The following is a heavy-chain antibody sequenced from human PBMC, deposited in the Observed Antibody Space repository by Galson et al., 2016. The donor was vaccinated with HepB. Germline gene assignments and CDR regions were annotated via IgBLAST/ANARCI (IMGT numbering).Heavy chain of an antibody. Sequence: TLSLTCAVSGVSIDTDNWWSWVRQPPGKGLEWIGEVYRSGTSHCNPSLLSRVTISVDKSKNQFSLKMNSVTAADTAVYYCARGQLIHGFDPWGQGTLVLVSS. D-gene: IGHD1-1*01. CDR3: ARGQLIHGFDP. CDR1: GVSIDTDNW. V-gene: IGHV4-4*02. CDR2: VYRSGTS. J-gene: IGHJ5*02.